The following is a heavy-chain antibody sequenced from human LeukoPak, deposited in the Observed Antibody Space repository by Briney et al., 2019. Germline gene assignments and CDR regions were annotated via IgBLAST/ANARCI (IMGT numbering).Heavy chain of an antibody. J-gene: IGHJ2*01. Sequence: PSETLSLTCTVSGGSISSYYWSWIRQPAGKGLEWIGRIYTSGSINYNPSLKSRVTMSVDTSKNQFSLKLSSVTAADTAVYYCARDRRGYSYGDWYFDLWGRGTLVTVSS. D-gene: IGHD5-18*01. CDR1: GGSISSYY. CDR3: ARDRRGYSYGDWYFDL. CDR2: IYTSGSI. V-gene: IGHV4-4*07.